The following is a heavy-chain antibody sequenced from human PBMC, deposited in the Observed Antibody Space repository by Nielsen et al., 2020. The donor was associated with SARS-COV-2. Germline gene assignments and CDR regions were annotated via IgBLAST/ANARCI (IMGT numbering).Heavy chain of an antibody. CDR1: GFIFSTYT. V-gene: IGHV3-21*01. CDR3: ARDQAVAATGVDYYYYYGMDV. J-gene: IGHJ6*02. Sequence: GESLKISCAASGFIFSTYTMNWVRQAPGKGLEWLSSIRSSTSYIYYADSVKGRFTISRDNAKNSLYLQMNSLRTEDTAVYYCARDQAVAATGVDYYYYYGMDVWGQGTTVTVSS. CDR2: IRSSTSYI. D-gene: IGHD6-19*01.